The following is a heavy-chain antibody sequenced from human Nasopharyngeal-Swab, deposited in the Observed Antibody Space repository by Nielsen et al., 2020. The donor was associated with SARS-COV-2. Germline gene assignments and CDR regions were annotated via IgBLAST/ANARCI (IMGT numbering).Heavy chain of an antibody. CDR3: ARVNNGGGMVPASYSFFMDV. D-gene: IGHD3-3*02. V-gene: IGHV4-34*01. J-gene: IGHJ6*03. CDR2: ITRSGNT. CDR1: GASFRGYY. Sequence: SQTLSLTCGLNGASFRGYYRGWIRQPSGKGLEWIVDITRSGNTNYNPALRSRVTISVATSKGKFSLKFTYVTAADTAIYFRARVNNGGGMVPASYSFFMDVWGKGTSVAVSS.